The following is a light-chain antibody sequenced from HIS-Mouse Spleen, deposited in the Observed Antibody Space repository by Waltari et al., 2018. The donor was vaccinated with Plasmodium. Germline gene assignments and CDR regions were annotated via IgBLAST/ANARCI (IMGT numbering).Light chain of an antibody. V-gene: IGKV3-20*01. CDR2: GAS. CDR3: QQYGSSGT. Sequence: EIVLTQSPGTLSLSPGERATLSCRASQSVSSSHLAWYQQKPGQSPRLLIYGASSRATGIPDRFSGSGSVTDFTLTISRLETEDFAVYYCQQYGSSGTFGQGTKVEIK. CDR1: QSVSSSH. J-gene: IGKJ1*01.